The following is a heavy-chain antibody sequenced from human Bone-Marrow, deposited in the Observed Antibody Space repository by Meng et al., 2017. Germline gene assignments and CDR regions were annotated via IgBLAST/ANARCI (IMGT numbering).Heavy chain of an antibody. CDR3: ARDTYDFWSGYFDY. D-gene: IGHD3-3*01. Sequence: GESLKISCAASGFTFSNAWMSWVRQAPGKGLEWVSSISSSSSYIYYADSVKGRFTISRDNSKNTLYLQMNSLRAEDTAVYYCARDTYDFWSGYFDYWGQGTLVTVSS. CDR2: ISSSSSYI. V-gene: IGHV3-21*01. CDR1: GFTFSNAW. J-gene: IGHJ4*02.